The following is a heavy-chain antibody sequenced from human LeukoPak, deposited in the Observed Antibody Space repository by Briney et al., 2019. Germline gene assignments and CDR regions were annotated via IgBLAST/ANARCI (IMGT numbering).Heavy chain of an antibody. CDR3: ARDRVRFLEWFSDAFDI. CDR2: IIPILGIA. Sequence: GASVKVSCKASGGTFSSYAISWVRQAPGQGLEWMGRIIPILGIANYAQKFQGRVTITADKSTSTAYMELSSLRSEDTAVYYCARDRVRFLEWFSDAFDIWGQGTMVTVSS. J-gene: IGHJ3*02. V-gene: IGHV1-69*04. CDR1: GGTFSSYA. D-gene: IGHD3-3*01.